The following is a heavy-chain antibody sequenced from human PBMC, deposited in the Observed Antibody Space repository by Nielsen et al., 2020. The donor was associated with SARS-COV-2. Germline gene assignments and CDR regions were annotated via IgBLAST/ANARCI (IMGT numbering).Heavy chain of an antibody. V-gene: IGHV3-21*01. CDR2: ISSSSSYI. CDR1: GFTFSSYS. J-gene: IGHJ4*03. Sequence: GGSLRLSCAASGFTFSSYSMNWVRQAPGKGLEWVSSISSSSSYIYYADSVKGRFTISRDNAKNSLYLQMNSLRAEDTAVYYCARARSGWYDPFDYWGQGTTVTVSS. CDR3: ARARSGWYDPFDY. D-gene: IGHD6-19*01.